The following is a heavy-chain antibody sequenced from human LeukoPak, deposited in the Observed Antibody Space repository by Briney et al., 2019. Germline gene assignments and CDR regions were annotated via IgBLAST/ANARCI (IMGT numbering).Heavy chain of an antibody. J-gene: IGHJ6*02. CDR1: GGSMNNSNW. CDR3: AGEIVIRSAVDV. CDR2: IYESGST. Sequence: PSETLSLTCAVSGGSMNNSNWWNWVRQPPGKGLEWIGEIYESGSTNYNPSLKSRVTIFVDKSKNQFSLKLTSVTAADTAVYYCAGEIVIRSAVDVWGQGTTVTVSS. D-gene: IGHD2/OR15-2a*01. V-gene: IGHV4-4*02.